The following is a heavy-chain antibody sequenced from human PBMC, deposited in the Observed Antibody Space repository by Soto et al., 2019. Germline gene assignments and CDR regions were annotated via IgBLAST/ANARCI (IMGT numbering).Heavy chain of an antibody. D-gene: IGHD6-6*01. Sequence: PGGSLRLSCAASGFTFSSYEMNWVRQAPGKGLEWVSYISSSGSTIYYADSVKGRFTISRDNAKNSLYLQMNSLRAEDTAVYYCASLRYSSSWFDPWGQGTLVTVSS. CDR1: GFTFSSYE. V-gene: IGHV3-48*03. CDR3: ASLRYSSSWFDP. J-gene: IGHJ5*02. CDR2: ISSSGSTI.